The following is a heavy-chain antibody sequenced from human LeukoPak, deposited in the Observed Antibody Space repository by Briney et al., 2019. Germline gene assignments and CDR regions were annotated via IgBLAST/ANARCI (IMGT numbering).Heavy chain of an antibody. Sequence: SVKVSCKASGGTFSSYAISWVRQAPGQGLEWMGGIIPIFGTANYAQKFQGRVTITTDESTSAAYMELSSLRSEDTAVYYCASRDGYAFDYWGQGTLVTVSS. CDR2: IIPIFGTA. V-gene: IGHV1-69*05. J-gene: IGHJ4*02. D-gene: IGHD5-24*01. CDR3: ASRDGYAFDY. CDR1: GGTFSSYA.